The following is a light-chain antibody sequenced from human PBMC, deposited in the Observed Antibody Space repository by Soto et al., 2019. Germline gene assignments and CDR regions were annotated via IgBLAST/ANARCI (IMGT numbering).Light chain of an antibody. V-gene: IGKV3-15*01. CDR2: GAS. CDR3: QQYVNSPRT. J-gene: IGKJ1*01. Sequence: EIVMTQSPATLSVSPGERATLSCRASQSVSSNLAWYQQKPGQAPRLLIYGASTRATGIPARFSGSGSGTEFTLTISRLEPEDFAVYYCQQYVNSPRTFGLGTKVEIK. CDR1: QSVSSN.